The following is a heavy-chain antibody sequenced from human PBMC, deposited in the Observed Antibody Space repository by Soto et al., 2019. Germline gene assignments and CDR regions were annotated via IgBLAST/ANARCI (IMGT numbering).Heavy chain of an antibody. CDR3: PKETLRDAIDI. CDR1: GVDLRSYE. Sequence: AGSLRLACVASGVDLRSYEMNWVRQAAGKGLEWVSNIRANDESIYYADSVKGRVSVARDNAKNSLFLEMNSLRVDDTAVYYCPKETLRDAIDIWGQGTMVTVSS. CDR2: IRANDESI. J-gene: IGHJ3*02. V-gene: IGHV3-48*03.